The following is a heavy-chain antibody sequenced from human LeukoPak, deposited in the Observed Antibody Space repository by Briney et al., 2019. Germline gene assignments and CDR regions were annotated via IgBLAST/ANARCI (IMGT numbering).Heavy chain of an antibody. Sequence: SETLSLTCTVSGGSISSSSYYCGWIRQPPGKGLEWVGSIYYSGSTNYNPSLKSRVTISEDTSKNQFSLKLSSVTAADTAVYYCATTYYYGSGSYSLVYWGQGTLVTVSS. V-gene: IGHV4-39*07. CDR2: IYYSGST. CDR1: GGSISSSSYY. CDR3: ATTYYYGSGSYSLVY. D-gene: IGHD3-10*01. J-gene: IGHJ4*02.